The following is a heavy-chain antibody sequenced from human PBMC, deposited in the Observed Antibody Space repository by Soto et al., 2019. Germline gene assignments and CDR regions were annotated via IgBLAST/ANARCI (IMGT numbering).Heavy chain of an antibody. J-gene: IGHJ5*02. V-gene: IGHV3-15*01. CDR3: TTHLSNYYDSTVPFDP. CDR1: VFAFSHAW. Sequence: PGRSLRLSCAGCVFAFSHAWMSWVGQAPGQGLEWVGRIKSKTHGGTTDYAAPVEGRFTISRDDSKNTLYLQMNSLKTEDTAVYYCTTHLSNYYDSTVPFDPWRQGTLVTSPQ. D-gene: IGHD3-22*01. CDR2: IKSKTHGGTT.